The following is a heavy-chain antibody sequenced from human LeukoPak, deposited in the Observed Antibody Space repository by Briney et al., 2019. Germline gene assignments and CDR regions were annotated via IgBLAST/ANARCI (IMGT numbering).Heavy chain of an antibody. CDR3: ARFKRWPYFDY. V-gene: IGHV4-59*01. CDR2: IYYSGST. Sequence: PSETLSLTCTVSGGSISSYYWSWIRQPPRKGLEWIGYIYYSGSTNYNPSLKSRVTISVDTSKNQFSLKLSSVTAADTAVYYCARFKRWPYFDYWGQGTLVTVSS. D-gene: IGHD5-24*01. J-gene: IGHJ4*02. CDR1: GGSISSYY.